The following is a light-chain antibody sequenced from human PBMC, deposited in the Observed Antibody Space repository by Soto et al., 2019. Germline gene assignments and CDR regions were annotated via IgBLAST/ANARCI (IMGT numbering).Light chain of an antibody. V-gene: IGLV1-44*01. J-gene: IGLJ2*01. CDR1: SSNIGSNT. CDR3: AAWDDSLNGVV. Sequence: QSVLTPPPSASGTPGQRVTISCSGSSSNIGSNTVNWYQQLPGTAPKLLIYSNNQRPSGVPDRFSGSKSGTSASLAISGLPSEDEADYYCAAWDDSLNGVVLGGGTKLTVL. CDR2: SNN.